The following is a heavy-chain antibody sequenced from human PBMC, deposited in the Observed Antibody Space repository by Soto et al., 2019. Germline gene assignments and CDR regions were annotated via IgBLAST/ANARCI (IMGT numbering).Heavy chain of an antibody. CDR2: INAGNGNT. V-gene: IGHV1-3*01. D-gene: IGHD2-2*01. Sequence: QVQLVQSGAEVKKPGASVKVSCKASGYTFTSYAMHWVRQAPGQRLEWMGWINAGNGNTKYSQKFQGRVTITRDTSASTAYMELSSLRSEDTAVYYCAWAQYQLPPRSYYYYGMDVWGQGTTVTVSS. CDR3: AWAQYQLPPRSYYYYGMDV. CDR1: GYTFTSYA. J-gene: IGHJ6*02.